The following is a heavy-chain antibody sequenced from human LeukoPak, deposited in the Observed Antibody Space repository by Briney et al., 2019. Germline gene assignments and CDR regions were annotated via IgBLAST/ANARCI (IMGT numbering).Heavy chain of an antibody. V-gene: IGHV1-2*02. CDR1: GYTFTGYY. Sequence: ASVKVSCKAPGYTFTGYYMHWVRQAPGQGLEWMGWINPNSGGTNYAQKFQGRVTMTRDTSISTAYMELSRLRSDDTAVYYCARLHPGIAAAGKEGFDCWGQGTLVTVSS. CDR3: ARLHPGIAAAGKEGFDC. J-gene: IGHJ4*02. CDR2: INPNSGGT. D-gene: IGHD6-13*01.